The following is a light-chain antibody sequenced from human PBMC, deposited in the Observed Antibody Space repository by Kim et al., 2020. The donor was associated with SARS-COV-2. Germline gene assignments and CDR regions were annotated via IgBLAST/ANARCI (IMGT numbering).Light chain of an antibody. V-gene: IGLV3-1*01. J-gene: IGLJ2*01. CDR1: KLGDKY. CDR2: QDS. Sequence: SSELTQSPSVSVSPGQTASITCSGDKLGDKYACWYQQKPGQSPVLVIYQDSKRPSGIPERFSGSNSGNTATLTISGTQAMDEADYYCQAWDSSTGVVFGGGTQLTVL. CDR3: QAWDSSTGVV.